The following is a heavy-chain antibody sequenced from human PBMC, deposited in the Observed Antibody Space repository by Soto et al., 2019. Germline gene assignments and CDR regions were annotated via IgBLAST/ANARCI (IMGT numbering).Heavy chain of an antibody. J-gene: IGHJ5*02. D-gene: IGHD2-15*01. V-gene: IGHV6-1*01. CDR2: TYYRSKWYN. CDR3: ARAYCICGSCWAWPNWLAP. Sequence: PSQTLSLTCAISGDSVSSNSAAWNWIRQSPSRGLEWLGRTYYRSKWYNDYAVSVKSRITINPDTSKNQFSLQLNSVTPEDTAVYYCARAYCICGSCWAWPNWLAPWGQGSLVTVSS. CDR1: GDSVSSNSAA.